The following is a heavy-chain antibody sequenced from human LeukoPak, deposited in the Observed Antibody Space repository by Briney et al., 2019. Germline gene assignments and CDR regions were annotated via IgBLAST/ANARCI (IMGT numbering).Heavy chain of an antibody. Sequence: ASVKVSCKVSGYTLTELSMHWVRQAPGKGLEWMGGFDPEGGETIYAQKFQGRVTMTEDTSTDTAYMELSSLRSEDTAVYYCATAHCSSTNCYPHDAFDIWGQGTMVTVSS. J-gene: IGHJ3*02. V-gene: IGHV1-24*01. CDR2: FDPEGGET. CDR1: GYTLTELS. D-gene: IGHD2-2*01. CDR3: ATAHCSSTNCYPHDAFDI.